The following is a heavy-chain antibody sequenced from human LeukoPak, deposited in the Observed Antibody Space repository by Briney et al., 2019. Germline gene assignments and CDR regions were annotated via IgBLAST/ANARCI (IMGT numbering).Heavy chain of an antibody. CDR2: ISGSGGST. V-gene: IGHV3-23*01. J-gene: IGHJ4*02. CDR1: GFTFSSYA. Sequence: GGSLRLSCAASGFTFSSYAMSWVRQAPGKGLEWVSAISGSGGSTYYADSVKGRFTISRDNSKNTLYLQMNSLRAEDTAVYYCAKFRLTMVRGVITILDYWGQGTLVTVSS. CDR3: AKFRLTMVRGVITILDY. D-gene: IGHD3-10*01.